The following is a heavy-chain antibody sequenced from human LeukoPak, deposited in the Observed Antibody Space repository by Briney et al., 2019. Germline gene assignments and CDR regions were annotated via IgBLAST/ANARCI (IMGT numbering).Heavy chain of an antibody. CDR1: GVSISSGGYS. V-gene: IGHV4-30-2*01. Sequence: SETLSLTCAVSGVSISSGGYSWSWIRQPPGKGLEWIGYIYHSGSTYYNPSLKSRVTISVDRSKNQFSLKLSSVTAADTAVYYCARGGWNQGTYNWFDPWGQGTLVTVSS. CDR2: IYHSGST. CDR3: ARGGWNQGTYNWFDP. D-gene: IGHD1-1*01. J-gene: IGHJ5*02.